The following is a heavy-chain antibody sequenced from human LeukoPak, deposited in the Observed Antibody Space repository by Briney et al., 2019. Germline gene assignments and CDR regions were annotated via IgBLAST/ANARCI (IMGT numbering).Heavy chain of an antibody. V-gene: IGHV4-34*01. CDR2: INHSGST. CDR3: ARHPKYCSGGSCYSDY. D-gene: IGHD2-15*01. Sequence: SETLSLTCAVYGGSFSGYYWSWIRQPPGKGLEWIGEINHSGSTNYNPSLKSRVTISVDTSKNQFSLKLSSVTAADTAVYYCARHPKYCSGGSCYSDYWGQGTLVTVSS. CDR1: GGSFSGYY. J-gene: IGHJ4*02.